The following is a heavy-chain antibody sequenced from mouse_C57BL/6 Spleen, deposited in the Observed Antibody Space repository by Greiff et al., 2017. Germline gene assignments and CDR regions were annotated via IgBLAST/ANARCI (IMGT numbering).Heavy chain of an antibody. CDR3: ANSNQPCYFDY. CDR1: GYTFTSYW. Sequence: QVQLKQPGAELVRPGTSVKLSCKASGYTFTSYWMHWVKQRPGQGLEWIGVIDPSDSYTNYNQKFKGKATLTVDTSSSTAYMQLSSLTSEDSAVYYCANSNQPCYFDYWGQGTTLTVSS. D-gene: IGHD2-5*01. J-gene: IGHJ2*01. V-gene: IGHV1-59*01. CDR2: IDPSDSYT.